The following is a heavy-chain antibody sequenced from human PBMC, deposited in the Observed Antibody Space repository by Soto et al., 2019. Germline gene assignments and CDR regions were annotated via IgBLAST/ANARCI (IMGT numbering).Heavy chain of an antibody. D-gene: IGHD2-15*01. Sequence: PSETLSLTCTVSGGSIGSYYWSWIRQPPGKGLEWIGYIYYSGSTNYNPSLKSRVTISVDTSKNQFSLKLSSVTAADTAVYYCARGCSGGSCYPEYFQHWGQGTLVTVSS. CDR2: IYYSGST. CDR1: GGSIGSYY. V-gene: IGHV4-59*01. CDR3: ARGCSGGSCYPEYFQH. J-gene: IGHJ1*01.